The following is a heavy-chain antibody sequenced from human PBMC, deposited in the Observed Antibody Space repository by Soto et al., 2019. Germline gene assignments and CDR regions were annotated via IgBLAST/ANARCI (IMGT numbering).Heavy chain of an antibody. Sequence: ASVKVSCKASGYTFTSYDINWVRQATGQGLEWMGWMNPNSGNTGYAQKFQGRVTMTRNTSISTAYMELSSLRSEDTAVYYCARGPLGPEYSSSSPPFDYMDVWGKGTTVTVSS. CDR2: MNPNSGNT. CDR1: GYTFTSYD. J-gene: IGHJ6*03. D-gene: IGHD6-6*01. V-gene: IGHV1-8*01. CDR3: ARGPLGPEYSSSSPPFDYMDV.